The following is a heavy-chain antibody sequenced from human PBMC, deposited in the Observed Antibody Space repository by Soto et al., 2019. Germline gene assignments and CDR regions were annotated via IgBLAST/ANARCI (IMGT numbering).Heavy chain of an antibody. J-gene: IGHJ4*02. CDR3: ARHVLIAADDPYFDY. CDR2: IYYSGST. Sequence: SETLSLTCTVSGGSISSSSYYWGWIRQPPGKGLEWIGSIYYSGSTYYNPSLKSRVTISVDTSKNQFSLKLSSVTAADTAVYYCARHVLIAADDPYFDYWGQGTLVTVSS. CDR1: GGSISSSSYY. D-gene: IGHD6-13*01. V-gene: IGHV4-39*01.